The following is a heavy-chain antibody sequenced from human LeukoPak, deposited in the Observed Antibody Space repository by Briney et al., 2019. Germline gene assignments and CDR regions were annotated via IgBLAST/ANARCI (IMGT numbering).Heavy chain of an antibody. V-gene: IGHV3-53*01. J-gene: IGHJ4*02. Sequence: GGSLRLSCAASGFTVSANYMSWVRQAPGKGLEWVSIIYSDGSTYYADSVKGRFTFSRDTYRNMLHLQMNSLGVEDTAVYYCANEIRPNDYWGQGTQVTVSS. CDR2: IYSDGST. D-gene: IGHD4-17*01. CDR1: GFTVSANY. CDR3: ANEIRPNDY.